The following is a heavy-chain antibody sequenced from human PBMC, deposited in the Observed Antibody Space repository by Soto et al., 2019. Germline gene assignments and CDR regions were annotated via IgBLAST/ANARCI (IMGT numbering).Heavy chain of an antibody. Sequence: PSETLSLTCAVYGGSFSGYYWSWIRQPPGKGLEWIGEINHSGSTNYNPSLKSRVTISVDTSKNQFSLKLSSVTAADTAVYYCARGLGPRYCSGGSCYSGYFQHWGQGTLVTVSS. D-gene: IGHD2-15*01. CDR1: GGSFSGYY. V-gene: IGHV4-34*01. CDR3: ARGLGPRYCSGGSCYSGYFQH. CDR2: INHSGST. J-gene: IGHJ1*01.